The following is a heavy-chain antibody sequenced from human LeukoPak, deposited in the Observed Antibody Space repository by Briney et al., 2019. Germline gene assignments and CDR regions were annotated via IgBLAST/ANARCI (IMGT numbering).Heavy chain of an antibody. CDR1: GFTFTGYY. D-gene: IGHD2-21*02. J-gene: IGHJ4*02. Sequence: ASVKVSCKAAGFTFTGYYIHWVRQAPGQGLEWMGYINPHSGGTNSPQKFQGRVTMTTDTSISAAYMELSSLISDDTAMYYCVREGNELLSKNFDYWGQGTLVTVSS. V-gene: IGHV1-2*02. CDR3: VREGNELLSKNFDY. CDR2: INPHSGGT.